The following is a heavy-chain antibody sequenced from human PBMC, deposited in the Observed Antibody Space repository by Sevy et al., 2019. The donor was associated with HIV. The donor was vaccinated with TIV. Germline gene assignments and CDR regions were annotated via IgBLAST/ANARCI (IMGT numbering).Heavy chain of an antibody. Sequence: SETLSLTCTVSGGSTISGAYYWSWIRQPAGKGLDWIGRIYTSGGGGTNYNPSLKSRVTMSLDTSKNQISLNLSSVTAADTAVYYCARELGYWGQGTLVTVSS. CDR1: GGSTISGAYY. CDR2: IYTSGGGGT. V-gene: IGHV4-61*02. J-gene: IGHJ4*02. CDR3: ARELGY.